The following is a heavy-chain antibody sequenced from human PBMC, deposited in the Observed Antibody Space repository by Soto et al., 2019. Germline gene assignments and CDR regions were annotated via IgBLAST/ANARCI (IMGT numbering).Heavy chain of an antibody. CDR2: INYSGST. D-gene: IGHD6-19*01. CDR3: ARILTAETYSSGWLDY. CDR1: GGSISSYY. Sequence: TLSLTCTVSGGSISSYYWSWIRQPPGKGLEWIGEINYSGSTNYNPPLKSRVTISVDTSKNQFSLKLSSVTAADTAVYYCARILTAETYSSGWLDYWGQGTLVTVSS. J-gene: IGHJ4*02. V-gene: IGHV4-59*12.